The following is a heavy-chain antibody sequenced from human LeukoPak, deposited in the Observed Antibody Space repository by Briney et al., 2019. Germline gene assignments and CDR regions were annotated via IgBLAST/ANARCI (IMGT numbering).Heavy chain of an antibody. CDR3: ARGIRGVKQPNAYYYYYMDV. CDR1: GGTFNNSA. J-gene: IGHJ6*03. Sequence: GSSVKVSCRTSGGTFNNSAISWVRQAPGQGLEWLGGIMPLFGTAGYAQKFQGRVTITKDESTRTVYLELTSLTSDDTAVYYCARGIRGVKQPNAYYYYYMDVWGQGTTVTVSS. CDR2: IMPLFGTA. D-gene: IGHD6-13*01. V-gene: IGHV1-69*05.